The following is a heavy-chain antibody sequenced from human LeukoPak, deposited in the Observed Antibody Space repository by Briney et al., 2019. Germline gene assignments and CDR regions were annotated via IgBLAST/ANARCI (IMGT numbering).Heavy chain of an antibody. Sequence: GGSLRLSCAASGFTFSSYAMSWVRQAPGKGLECISGFSGSGGSTYYADSVKGRFTISRDNSKNTLYLQMNSLRAEDTAVYYCARDREGGESYYASFDYWGQGTLVTVSS. CDR2: FSGSGGST. V-gene: IGHV3-23*01. D-gene: IGHD1-26*01. J-gene: IGHJ4*02. CDR1: GFTFSSYA. CDR3: ARDREGGESYYASFDY.